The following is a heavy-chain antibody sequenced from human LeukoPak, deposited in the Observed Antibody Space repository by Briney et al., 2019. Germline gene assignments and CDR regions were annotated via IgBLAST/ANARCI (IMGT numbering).Heavy chain of an antibody. CDR1: GFSFSTYN. CDR2: ITSGSSYI. D-gene: IGHD1-26*01. V-gene: IGHV3-21*01. CDR3: ARDPYSGNYGAYYYYYVDV. J-gene: IGHJ6*03. Sequence: GGSLRLSCAASGFSFSTYNMNWVRQAPGQRLEWVSSITSGSSYIYYADSVKGRSTISRDNAKSSLYLQMDSLRAEDTAVYYCARDPYSGNYGAYYYYYVDVWGKGTTVTISS.